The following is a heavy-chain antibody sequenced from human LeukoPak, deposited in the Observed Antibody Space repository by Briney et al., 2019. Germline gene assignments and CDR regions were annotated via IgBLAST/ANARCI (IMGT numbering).Heavy chain of an antibody. J-gene: IGHJ5*02. CDR3: AKDAQVYSTYDWRWFDP. Sequence: GGSLRLSCAASGFTFSSYTMHWVRQAPGKGLEWVTFIRSDGSNKYYADSVKGRFTISRDNSKNTLYLQMNSLRAEDTAVYYCAKDAQVYSTYDWRWFDPWGQGTLVTVSS. D-gene: IGHD4-11*01. CDR2: IRSDGSNK. CDR1: GFTFSSYT. V-gene: IGHV3-30*02.